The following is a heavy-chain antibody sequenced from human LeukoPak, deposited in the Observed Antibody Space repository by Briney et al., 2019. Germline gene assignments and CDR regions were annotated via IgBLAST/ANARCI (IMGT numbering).Heavy chain of an antibody. CDR1: GFTFSGSA. CDR2: IRSKANSNAI. CDR3: TGKDYYDSSGFDY. D-gene: IGHD3-22*01. Sequence: GGSLRLSCAASGFTFSGSAMHWVRQASGKGLEWVGRIRSKANSNAIAYAASVKGRFTISRDDSKNTAYLQMNSLKTEDTAVYYCTGKDYYDSSGFDYWGQGTLVTVSS. J-gene: IGHJ4*02. V-gene: IGHV3-73*01.